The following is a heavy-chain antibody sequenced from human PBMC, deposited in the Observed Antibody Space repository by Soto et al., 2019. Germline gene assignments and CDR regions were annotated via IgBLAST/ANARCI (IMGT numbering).Heavy chain of an antibody. CDR1: GFTFSSYA. D-gene: IGHD3-22*01. CDR3: ASVGVITRLDAFDI. Sequence: GGSLRLSCAASGFTFSSYAMHWVRQAPGKGLEWVAVISYDGSNKYYADSVKGRFTISRDNSKNTLYLQMNSLRAEDTAVYYCASVGVITRLDAFDIWGQGTMVTVSS. J-gene: IGHJ3*02. CDR2: ISYDGSNK. V-gene: IGHV3-30-3*01.